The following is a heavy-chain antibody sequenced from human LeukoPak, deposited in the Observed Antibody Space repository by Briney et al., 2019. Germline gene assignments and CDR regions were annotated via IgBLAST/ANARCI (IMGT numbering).Heavy chain of an antibody. V-gene: IGHV1-2*02. CDR2: INPNSGGT. J-gene: IGHJ5*02. CDR3: ASFNSDTAMVNPNWFDP. CDR1: GYTFTSYG. Sequence: GASVKVSCKASGYTFTSYGISWVRQAPGQGLEWMGWINPNSGGTNYAQKFQGRVTMTRDTSISTAYMELSRLRSDDTAVYYCASFNSDTAMVNPNWFDPWGQGTLVTVSS. D-gene: IGHD5-18*01.